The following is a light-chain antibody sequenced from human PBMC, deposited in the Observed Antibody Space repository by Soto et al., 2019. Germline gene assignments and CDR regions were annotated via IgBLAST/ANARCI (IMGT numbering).Light chain of an antibody. J-gene: IGLJ1*01. V-gene: IGLV2-14*01. Sequence: QSVLTQPASVSGSPGQSITISCTGTSSDVGGYNYVSWYQQHPGKAPKLMIYEVSNRPSGVSNRFSGSKSGNTASLTISGLQDEDEDDYYCSSYTSSSTRVFGTGTKVTVL. CDR1: SSDVGGYNY. CDR2: EVS. CDR3: SSYTSSSTRV.